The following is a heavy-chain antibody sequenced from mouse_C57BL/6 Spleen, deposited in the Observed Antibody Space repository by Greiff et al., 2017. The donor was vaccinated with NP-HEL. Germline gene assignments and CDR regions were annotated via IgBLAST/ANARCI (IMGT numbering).Heavy chain of an antibody. CDR2: IWSGGST. V-gene: IGHV2-2*01. CDR3: ARERESKLGLYYFDY. J-gene: IGHJ2*01. CDR1: GFSLTSYG. D-gene: IGHD4-1*01. Sequence: VQRVESGPGLVQPSQSLSITCTVSGFSLTSYGVHWVRQSPGKGLEWLGVIWSGGSTDYNAAFISRLSISKDNSKSQVFFKMNGLQADDTAIYYCARERESKLGLYYFDYWGQGTTLTVSS.